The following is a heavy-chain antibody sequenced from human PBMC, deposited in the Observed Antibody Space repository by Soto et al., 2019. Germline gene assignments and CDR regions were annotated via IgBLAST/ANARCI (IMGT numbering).Heavy chain of an antibody. CDR3: AKDSISSVGGYYLYYFDS. CDR2: ISGSGGST. J-gene: IGHJ4*02. V-gene: IGHV3-23*01. Sequence: GGSLRLSXAASVFTFSRDAVSWVRQASGKWLEWVSAISGSGGSTYFRDTVRGRFTISRDNSKNTLYLQMDSLRAEDTAVYYCAKDSISSVGGYYLYYFDSWGQGTLVTVSS. D-gene: IGHD3-22*01. CDR1: VFTFSRDA.